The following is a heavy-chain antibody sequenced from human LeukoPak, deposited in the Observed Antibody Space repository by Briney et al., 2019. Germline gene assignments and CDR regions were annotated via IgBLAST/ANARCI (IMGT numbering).Heavy chain of an antibody. J-gene: IGHJ6*03. Sequence: SETLSLTCSVSGGSISSSSYYWGWIRQPPGKGLEWIGNIYYSGSTYYNPSLKSRVTISVDTSNNQFSLKLSSVTAADTAVYYCARGRRELLNYYYYYMDVWGKGTTVTVSS. D-gene: IGHD1-26*01. CDR1: GGSISSSSYY. CDR2: IYYSGST. V-gene: IGHV4-39*01. CDR3: ARGRRELLNYYYYYMDV.